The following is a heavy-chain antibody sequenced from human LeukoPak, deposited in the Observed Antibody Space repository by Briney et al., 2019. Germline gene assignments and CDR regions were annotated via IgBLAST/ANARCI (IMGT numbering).Heavy chain of an antibody. CDR3: AMYETYSDYDPDFYF. Sequence: PGGSLRLSCAAPGFTFSRFRMSWVRQAPGKGLEGVANIKQDGSEKYYVDSVKGRFTISRDNAKNSLYLQMNSLRAEDTAVFYCAMYETYSDYDPDFYFWGQGTLVTVSS. V-gene: IGHV3-7*02. D-gene: IGHD4-17*01. CDR2: IKQDGSEK. J-gene: IGHJ4*02. CDR1: GFTFSRFR.